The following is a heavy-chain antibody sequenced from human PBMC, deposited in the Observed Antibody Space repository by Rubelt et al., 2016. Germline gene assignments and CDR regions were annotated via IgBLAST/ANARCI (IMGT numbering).Heavy chain of an antibody. D-gene: IGHD6-19*01. Sequence: GKGLEWVSSIIISSSFIYYADSVKGRFTISRDNAKNSLYLQMKSLRAEDTAVYYCARDLSRIAVAGNWFDPWGQGTLVTVSS. CDR3: ARDLSRIAVAGNWFDP. CDR2: IIISSSFI. J-gene: IGHJ5*02. V-gene: IGHV3-21*01.